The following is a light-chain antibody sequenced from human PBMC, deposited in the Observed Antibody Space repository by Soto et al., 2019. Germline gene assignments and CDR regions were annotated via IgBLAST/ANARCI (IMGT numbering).Light chain of an antibody. Sequence: IVMTQSPAIRSLSAGEGATLSCRASENVRTKVGWYQQKDGQAPRLLIYGASTRATGIPDRFSGSVSGTQGTITISRLKSEDASVYYCQQYNNWPRTFGQGTKVDIK. CDR3: QQYNNWPRT. CDR1: ENVRTK. CDR2: GAS. J-gene: IGKJ1*01. V-gene: IGKV3-15*01.